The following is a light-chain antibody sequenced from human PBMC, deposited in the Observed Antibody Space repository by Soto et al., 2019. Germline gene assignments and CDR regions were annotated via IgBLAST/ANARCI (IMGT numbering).Light chain of an antibody. Sequence: EIVLTQSPATLSLSPGERATLSCRASQSVSSYLAWYQQKPGQAPRLLIYDASNRATGIPARFSGSGSGTDFTLTISSPESEDFAVYYCQQRSIWPPITFGQGTRLEI. J-gene: IGKJ5*01. V-gene: IGKV3-11*01. CDR1: QSVSSY. CDR3: QQRSIWPPIT. CDR2: DAS.